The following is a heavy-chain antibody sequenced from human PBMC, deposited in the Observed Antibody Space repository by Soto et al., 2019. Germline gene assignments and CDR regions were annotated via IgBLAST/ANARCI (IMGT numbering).Heavy chain of an antibody. CDR1: GYTFSTHA. CDR2: INGGTGQT. CDR3: ARGKGMEENYYYYGLDI. J-gene: IGHJ6*02. V-gene: IGHV1-3*01. D-gene: IGHD1-1*01. Sequence: ASVKVSCKASGYTFSTHAMHCVVRSPLRSLEWMGWINGGTGQTKHSHRFQDRVTITRDTSASTAYMELSSLRSEDTAVYYCARGKGMEENYYYYGLDIWGQGTTVTVSS.